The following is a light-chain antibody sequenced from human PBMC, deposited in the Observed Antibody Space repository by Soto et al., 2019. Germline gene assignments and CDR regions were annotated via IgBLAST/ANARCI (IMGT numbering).Light chain of an antibody. CDR1: DLAKKY. Sequence: SYELTQPSSVSVSPGQTARITCSGDDLAKKYVYRYQQKPGQAPVLVIYKDTERPSGIPERISGSSSGTIVTLTISGVQAEDEADYYCQSADSSASFDVVFGGGTKLTVL. CDR3: QSADSSASFDVV. CDR2: KDT. J-gene: IGLJ2*01. V-gene: IGLV3-25*03.